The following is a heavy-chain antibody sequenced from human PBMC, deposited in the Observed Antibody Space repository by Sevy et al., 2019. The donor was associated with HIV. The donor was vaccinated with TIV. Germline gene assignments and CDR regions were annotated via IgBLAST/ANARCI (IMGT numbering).Heavy chain of an antibody. CDR3: ARPSGHDSSGYYYWGWFDP. Sequence: GGSLRLSCAASGFTFSSYSMNWVRQAPGKGLEWVSYISSSSTIYYADSVKGRFTISRDNPKNSLYLQMNSLRDEETAVYYCARPSGHDSSGYYYWGWFDPWGQGTLVTVSS. CDR2: ISSSSTI. D-gene: IGHD3-22*01. V-gene: IGHV3-48*02. J-gene: IGHJ5*02. CDR1: GFTFSSYS.